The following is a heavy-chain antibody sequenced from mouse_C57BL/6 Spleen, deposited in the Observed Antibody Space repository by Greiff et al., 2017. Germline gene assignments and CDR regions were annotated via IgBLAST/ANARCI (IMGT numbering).Heavy chain of an antibody. CDR1: GYTFTSYW. CDR2: INPSNGGT. Sequence: QVQLQQPGTELVKPGASVKLSCKASGYTFTSYWMHWVKQRPGQGLAWIGNINPSNGGTNYNEKFKSKATLTVDKSSSTAYMQLSSLTSEDAAVYYCALYYGNYEAWFAYWGQGTLVTVSA. V-gene: IGHV1-53*01. D-gene: IGHD2-1*01. J-gene: IGHJ3*01. CDR3: ALYYGNYEAWFAY.